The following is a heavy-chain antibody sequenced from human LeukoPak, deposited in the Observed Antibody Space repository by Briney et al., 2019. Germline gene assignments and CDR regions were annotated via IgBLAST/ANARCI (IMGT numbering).Heavy chain of an antibody. CDR2: ISSSSSYI. V-gene: IGHV3-21*01. Sequence: PGGSLRLSCAASGFTFSSYSMNWVRQAPGKGLEWVSSISSSSSYIYYADSVKGRFTISRDNAKNSLYLQMNSLRAEDTAVYYCARDPPDQEAQDAFDIWGQGTMVTVSS. CDR3: ARDPPDQEAQDAFDI. CDR1: GFTFSSYS. J-gene: IGHJ3*02.